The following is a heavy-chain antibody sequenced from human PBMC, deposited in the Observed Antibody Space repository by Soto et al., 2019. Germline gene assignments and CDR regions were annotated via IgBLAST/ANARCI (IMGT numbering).Heavy chain of an antibody. CDR2: ISPGIDIR. J-gene: IGHJ4*02. CDR3: AGGMCFGGSCYLDV. CDR1: GGTFSTYT. Sequence: QVQLVQSGAEVKKPGSSVKVSCKASGGTFSTYTLYWVRQAPGQGLEWMGGISPGIDIRDYAQKFQGRVTITADESTSTVYMQLSTRISEYPALYYCAGGMCFGGSCYLDVWCQGTLFTVSS. D-gene: IGHD2-15*01. V-gene: IGHV1-69*12.